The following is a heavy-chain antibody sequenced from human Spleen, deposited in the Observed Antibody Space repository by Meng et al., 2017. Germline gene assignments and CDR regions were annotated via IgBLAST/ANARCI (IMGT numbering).Heavy chain of an antibody. V-gene: IGHV1-69*13. CDR1: GGIFSNYV. Sequence: SVKVSCKALGGIFSNYVIGWVRQAPGQGLEWMGGINAVFGTTNYAQKFQDRVTITSDGSTSTVYMELTRLTSEDTAVYFCARKAGNCISTTCYSLDYWGQGTLVTVSS. CDR2: INAVFGTT. J-gene: IGHJ4*02. CDR3: ARKAGNCISTTCYSLDY. D-gene: IGHD2-2*01.